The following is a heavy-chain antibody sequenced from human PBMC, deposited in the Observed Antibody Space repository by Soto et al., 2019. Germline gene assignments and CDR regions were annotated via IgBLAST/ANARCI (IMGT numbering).Heavy chain of an antibody. CDR3: AKSPKAISTSFDY. J-gene: IGHJ4*02. CDR2: ISGSGGTT. Sequence: GGSLRLSCVASGFTFSSYALNWVRQAPGRGLEWVSAISGSGGTTYYADSVKGRFTISRDNSKNTLFLQMNSLRAEDAAIYYCAKSPKAISTSFDYWGQGSLVTVSS. CDR1: GFTFSSYA. D-gene: IGHD3-22*01. V-gene: IGHV3-23*01.